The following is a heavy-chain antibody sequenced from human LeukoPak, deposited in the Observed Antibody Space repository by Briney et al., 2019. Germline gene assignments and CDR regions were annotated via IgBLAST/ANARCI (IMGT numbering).Heavy chain of an antibody. Sequence: GGSLRLSCAASGFTFRNYGMNWVRQAPGKGLEWVSYISSSSSNIAYADSVKGRFTISRDNAKNSLYLQMNSLRAEDTALYHCARVSYYDSSGYYPFDYWGQGTLVTVSS. CDR2: ISSSSSNI. V-gene: IGHV3-48*04. D-gene: IGHD3-22*01. CDR1: GFTFRNYG. J-gene: IGHJ4*02. CDR3: ARVSYYDSSGYYPFDY.